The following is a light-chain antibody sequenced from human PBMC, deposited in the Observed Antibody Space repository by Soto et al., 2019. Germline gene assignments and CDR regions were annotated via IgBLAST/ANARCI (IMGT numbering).Light chain of an antibody. CDR1: QSFSSW. V-gene: IGKV1-5*03. J-gene: IGKJ1*01. CDR2: KAS. CDR3: QQYSSYWT. Sequence: DIQMTQSPSTLSASVGDRVTITCRASQSFSSWLAWYQHKPGKAPKLLIYKASSLESGVPSRFSGSGSGTEFTLTISSLQPDDFATYFCQQYSSYWTFGQGTKVDIK.